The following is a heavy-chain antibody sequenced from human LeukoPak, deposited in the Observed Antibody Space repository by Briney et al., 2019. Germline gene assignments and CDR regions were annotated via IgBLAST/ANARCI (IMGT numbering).Heavy chain of an antibody. CDR3: ARHKAYYYGSGSLTYWFDP. V-gene: IGHV4-39*01. D-gene: IGHD3-10*01. CDR2: IYYSGST. CDR1: GGSISSSSYY. J-gene: IGHJ5*02. Sequence: SETLSLTCTVSGGSISSSSYYWGWIRQPPGKGLEWIGSIYYSGSTYYNPSLKSRVTISVDTSKHQFSLKLSSVTAADTAVYYCARHKAYYYGSGSLTYWFDPWGQGTLVTVSS.